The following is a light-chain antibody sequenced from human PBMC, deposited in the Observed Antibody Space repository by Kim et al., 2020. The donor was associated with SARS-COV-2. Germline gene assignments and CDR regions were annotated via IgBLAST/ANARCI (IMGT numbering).Light chain of an antibody. CDR3: QQYGSSRT. CDR1: QSVSSSY. V-gene: IGKV3-20*01. Sequence: LSPGERATLSCRASQSVSSSYLAWYQQKPGQAPRLLIYDASSRATGIPDRFSGSGSGTDFTLTISRLEPEDFAVYYCQQYGSSRTFGGGTKVDIK. CDR2: DAS. J-gene: IGKJ4*01.